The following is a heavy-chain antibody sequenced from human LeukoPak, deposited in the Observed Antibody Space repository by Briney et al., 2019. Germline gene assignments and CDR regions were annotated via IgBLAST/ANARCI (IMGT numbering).Heavy chain of an antibody. CDR2: IYYSGST. Sequence: SETLSLTWTVSGGSISSSSYYWGWIRQPSGKGQEWIGSIYYSGSTYYNPSLKSRVTISVDTSKNQFSLKLSSVTAADTAVYYCARGRSSWYWFDPWGQGTLVTVSS. CDR1: GGSISSSSYY. CDR3: ARGRSSWYWFDP. J-gene: IGHJ5*02. V-gene: IGHV4-39*07. D-gene: IGHD6-13*01.